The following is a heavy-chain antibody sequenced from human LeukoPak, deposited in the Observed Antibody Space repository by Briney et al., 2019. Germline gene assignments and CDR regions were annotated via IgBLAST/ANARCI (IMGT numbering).Heavy chain of an antibody. CDR3: ARDPSGYYRSYYFDY. D-gene: IGHD3-9*01. CDR1: GFTFSNYA. V-gene: IGHV3-30*04. Sequence: GGSLRLSCAASGFTFSNYAMHWVRQAPGKGLEWVTVISYDGSNKYYADSVKGRFTISRDNSKNTLYLQMNSLRAEDMAVYYCARDPSGYYRSYYFDYWGQGTLVTVSS. J-gene: IGHJ4*02. CDR2: ISYDGSNK.